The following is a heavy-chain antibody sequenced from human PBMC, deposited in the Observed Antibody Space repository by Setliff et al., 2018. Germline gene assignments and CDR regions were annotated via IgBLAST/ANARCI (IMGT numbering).Heavy chain of an antibody. V-gene: IGHV4-39*07. CDR1: GGSISTTDYY. D-gene: IGHD3-22*01. CDR3: ARYDSSGYSENYYFDY. CDR2: VYYSGNT. Sequence: SENLSLTCTVSGGSISTTDYYWGWIRQPPGKGLEWIGCVYYSGNTYYSPSLKSRVTMFVDTSKNQSSLMLYSVTAADTAIYYCARYDSSGYSENYYFDYWGQGTLVTVSS. J-gene: IGHJ4*02.